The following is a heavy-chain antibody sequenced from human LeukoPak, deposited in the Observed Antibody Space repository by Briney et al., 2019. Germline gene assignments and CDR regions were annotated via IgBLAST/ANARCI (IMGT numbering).Heavy chain of an antibody. CDR2: ISYDGSNK. J-gene: IGHJ3*02. V-gene: IGHV3-30*18. CDR1: GFTFSSYG. CDR3: AKDRDSSALYDAFDI. D-gene: IGHD3-22*01. Sequence: PGRSLRLSCAASGFTFSSYGMHCGRQAPGKGLEWVAVISYDGSNKYYADSVKGRFTISRDNSKNTVYLQMNSLRAEDTAVYYCAKDRDSSALYDAFDIWGQGTMVTVSS.